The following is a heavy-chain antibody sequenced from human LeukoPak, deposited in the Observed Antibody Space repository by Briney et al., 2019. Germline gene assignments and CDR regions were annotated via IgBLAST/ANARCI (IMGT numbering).Heavy chain of an antibody. V-gene: IGHV3-48*03. CDR1: GFTFSSYE. Sequence: PGGSLRLSCAASGFTFSSYEMNWVRQAPGKGLEWVSYISSSGSTIYYADSVKGRFTISRDNAKNSLYLQMNSLRAEDTAVYYCARVLFGGWTTRAFDIRGQGTMVTVSS. CDR2: ISSSGSTI. CDR3: ARVLFGGWTTRAFDI. D-gene: IGHD2-21*01. J-gene: IGHJ3*02.